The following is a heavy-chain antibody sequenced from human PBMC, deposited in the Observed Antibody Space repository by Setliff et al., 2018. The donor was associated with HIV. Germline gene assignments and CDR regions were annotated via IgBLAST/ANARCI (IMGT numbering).Heavy chain of an antibody. D-gene: IGHD3-22*01. V-gene: IGHV4-61*08. CDR1: RGSLSSGGYY. Sequence: SETLSLTCSVFRGSLSSGGYYWSWIRQHPGKGLEWIGYIYYSGSTNYNPSLKSRVTISVDTSKNQFSLKLSSVTAADTAVYYCARNLLHYDSSGLRWNYYYYYMDVWGKGTTVTVSS. CDR3: ARNLLHYDSSGLRWNYYYYYMDV. CDR2: IYYSGST. J-gene: IGHJ6*03.